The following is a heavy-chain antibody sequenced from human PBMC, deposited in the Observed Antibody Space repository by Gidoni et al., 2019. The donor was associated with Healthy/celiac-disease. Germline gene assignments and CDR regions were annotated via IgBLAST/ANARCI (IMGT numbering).Heavy chain of an antibody. D-gene: IGHD2-2*01. CDR3: AHSMIVVVPDAIRAPFDP. CDR2: IYWNDDK. CDR1: RFSLSTRGVG. V-gene: IGHV2-5*01. Sequence: QITLKESGPTPVKPTQTLTLTSPLSRFSLSTRGVGVGWIRQPPGKALEWLELIYWNDDKRYSPSLKSRLTITKDTSKNQVGLTMTNMDHMDTATYYGAHSMIVVVPDAIRAPFDPWGQGTLVTVAS. J-gene: IGHJ5*02.